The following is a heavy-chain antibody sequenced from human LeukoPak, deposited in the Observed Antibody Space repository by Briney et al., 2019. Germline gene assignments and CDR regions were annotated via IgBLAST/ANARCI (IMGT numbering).Heavy chain of an antibody. J-gene: IGHJ4*02. Sequence: GRSLRLSCAASGFTFSSYGMHWVRQAPGKGLEWVAVISYDGSNKYYADSVKGRFTISRDNSKNTLYLQMNSLRAEDTAVYYCAEDAGYSGYDFDYWGQGTLVTVSS. CDR2: ISYDGSNK. D-gene: IGHD5-12*01. V-gene: IGHV3-30*18. CDR3: AEDAGYSGYDFDY. CDR1: GFTFSSYG.